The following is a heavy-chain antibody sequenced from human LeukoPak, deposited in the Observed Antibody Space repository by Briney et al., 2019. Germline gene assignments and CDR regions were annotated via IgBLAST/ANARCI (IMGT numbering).Heavy chain of an antibody. D-gene: IGHD2-2*01. J-gene: IGHJ2*01. CDR1: GGSISSGDYY. V-gene: IGHV4-30-4*08. CDR3: ASRAGDCSSTSCGYWYFDL. CDR2: IYYSGST. Sequence: SETLSLTCTVSGGSISSGDYYWSWIRQPPGKGLEWIGYIYYSGSTYYNPSLKSRVTISVDTSKNQFSLKLSSVTAADTAVYYCASRAGDCSSTSCGYWYFDLWGRGTLVTVSS.